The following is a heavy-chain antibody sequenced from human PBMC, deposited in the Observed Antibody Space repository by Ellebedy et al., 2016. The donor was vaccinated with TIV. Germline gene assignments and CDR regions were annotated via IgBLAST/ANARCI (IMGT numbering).Heavy chain of an antibody. Sequence: GGSLRLXXAASGFTFSSYAMHWVRQAPGKGLEWVAVISYDGSNKYYADSVKGRFTISRDNSKNTLYLQMNSLGAGDTAVYYCARLFSGYPPIDYWGQGTLVTVSS. CDR3: ARLFSGYPPIDY. CDR2: ISYDGSNK. J-gene: IGHJ4*02. CDR1: GFTFSSYA. D-gene: IGHD3-22*01. V-gene: IGHV3-30-3*01.